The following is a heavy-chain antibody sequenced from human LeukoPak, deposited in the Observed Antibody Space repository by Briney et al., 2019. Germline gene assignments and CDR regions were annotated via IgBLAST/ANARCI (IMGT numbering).Heavy chain of an antibody. CDR1: GYTFTGYY. J-gene: IGHJ3*02. CDR3: ARAEDVTGIDAFDI. Sequence: PQASVKVSCKASGYTFTGYYMHWVRQAPGQGLEWMGWINPNSGGANYAQKFQGRVTMTRDTSISTAYMELSRLRSDDTAVYYCARAEDVTGIDAFDIWGQGTMVTVSS. CDR2: INPNSGGA. V-gene: IGHV1-2*02. D-gene: IGHD7-27*01.